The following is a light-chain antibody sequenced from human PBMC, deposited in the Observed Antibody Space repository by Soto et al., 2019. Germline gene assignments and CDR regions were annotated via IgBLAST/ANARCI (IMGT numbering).Light chain of an antibody. CDR3: SSHAGIINVV. CDR1: ISDIGTYNY. Sequence: QSALTQPPSASGSPGQSVTISCTGTISDIGTYNYVSWYQQHPGKAPKLMIYEVTKRPSGVPDRFSGSKSGNTASLTVSGLLAEDEADYYCSSHAGIINVVFGGGTKVTVL. V-gene: IGLV2-8*01. CDR2: EVT. J-gene: IGLJ3*02.